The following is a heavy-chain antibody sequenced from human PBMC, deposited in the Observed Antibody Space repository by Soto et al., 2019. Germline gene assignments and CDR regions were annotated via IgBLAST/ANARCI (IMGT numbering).Heavy chain of an antibody. CDR2: ISGSGGST. J-gene: IGHJ4*02. CDR3: AKEIWMTTVDPVDYFDY. CDR1: GFTFSSYA. Sequence: GGSLRLSCAASGFTFSSYAMSWVRQAPGKGLEWVSAISGSGGSTYYADSVKGRFTISRDNSKNTLYLQMNSLRAEDTAVYYCAKEIWMTTVDPVDYFDYWGQGTLVTVSS. D-gene: IGHD4-17*01. V-gene: IGHV3-23*01.